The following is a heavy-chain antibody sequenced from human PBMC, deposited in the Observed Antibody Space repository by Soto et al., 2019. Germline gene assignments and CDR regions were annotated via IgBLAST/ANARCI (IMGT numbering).Heavy chain of an antibody. V-gene: IGHV3-13*05. CDR3: ARSRLSYDSSGYYYYYYYGMDV. CDR1: GFTFSSYD. Sequence: PGGSLRLSCAASGFTFSSYDMHWVRQATGKGLEWVSAIGTAGDPYYPGSVKGRFTISRENAKNSLYLQMNSLRAGDTAVYYCARSRLSYDSSGYYYYYYYGMDVWGQGTTVTVSS. CDR2: IGTAGDP. D-gene: IGHD3-22*01. J-gene: IGHJ6*02.